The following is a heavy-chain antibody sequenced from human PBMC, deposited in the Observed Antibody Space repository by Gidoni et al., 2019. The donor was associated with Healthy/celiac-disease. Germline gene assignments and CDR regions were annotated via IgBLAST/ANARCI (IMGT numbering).Heavy chain of an antibody. CDR1: GFTFGSYA. CDR2: ISGSGGST. J-gene: IGHJ4*02. D-gene: IGHD3-10*01. V-gene: IGHV3-23*01. Sequence: EVQLLESGGGLVQPGGSMRLSCAAAGFTFGSYAISWVRPAPGKGLEWVSAISGSGGSTYYADSVKGRFTISRDNAKNTLYLQMNSLRAEDTAVYYCAKGHYYGSGRIITDWGQGTLVTVSS. CDR3: AKGHYYGSGRIITD.